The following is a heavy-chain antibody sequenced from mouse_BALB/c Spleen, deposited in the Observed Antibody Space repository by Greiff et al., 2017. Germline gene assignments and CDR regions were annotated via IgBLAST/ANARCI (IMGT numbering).Heavy chain of an antibody. Sequence: DVHLVESGGGLVQPGGSRKLSCAASGFTFSSFGMHWVRQAPEKGLEWVAYISSGSSTIYYADTVKGRFTISRDNPKNTLFLQMTSLRSEDTAMYYCAREANWYYFDDWGQGTTLTVSS. D-gene: IGHD4-1*01. CDR3: AREANWYYFDD. V-gene: IGHV5-17*02. J-gene: IGHJ2*01. CDR1: GFTFSSFG. CDR2: ISSGSSTI.